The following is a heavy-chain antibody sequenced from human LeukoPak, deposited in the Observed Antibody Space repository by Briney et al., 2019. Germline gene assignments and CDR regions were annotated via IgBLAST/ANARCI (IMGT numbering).Heavy chain of an antibody. J-gene: IGHJ6*02. CDR2: IIPIFGTA. V-gene: IGHV1-69*13. D-gene: IGHD3-22*01. CDR1: GGTFSSYA. Sequence: SVKVSCMASGGTFSSYAISWVRQAPGQGLEWMGGIIPIFGTANYAQKFQGRVTITADESTSTAYMELSSLRSEDTAVYYCARAGYYDSSGYYLHPFYGMDVWGQGTTVTVSS. CDR3: ARAGYYDSSGYYLHPFYGMDV.